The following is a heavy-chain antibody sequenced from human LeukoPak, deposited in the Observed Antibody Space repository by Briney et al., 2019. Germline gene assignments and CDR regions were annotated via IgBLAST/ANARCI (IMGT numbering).Heavy chain of an antibody. D-gene: IGHD2-2*02. V-gene: IGHV3-11*04. CDR2: INSRNII. J-gene: IGHJ3*02. CDR3: ARAHIVVVPAAIVARSDAFDI. Sequence: GGSLRLSCAGSGFTFSDYYMSWIRQAPGKGLEWVAYINSRNIIYYADSVKGRFTISRDNAKNSLYLQMNSLRDEDTAVYYCARAHIVVVPAAIVARSDAFDIWGQGTMVTVSS. CDR1: GFTFSDYY.